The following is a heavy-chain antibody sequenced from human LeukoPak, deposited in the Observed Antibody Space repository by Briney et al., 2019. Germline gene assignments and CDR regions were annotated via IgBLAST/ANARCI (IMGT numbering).Heavy chain of an antibody. D-gene: IGHD5-18*01. V-gene: IGHV3-66*01. Sequence: GGSLRLSCAPSGFPFNTYWMTWVRQVPGKGLEWVSLIYSGGRIFYADSVKGRFIISTDNSKNTLYLQMNSLRAEDTAVYYCASGFSYGKVDYWGQGTLVTVSS. CDR2: IYSGGRI. CDR1: GFPFNTYW. J-gene: IGHJ4*02. CDR3: ASGFSYGKVDY.